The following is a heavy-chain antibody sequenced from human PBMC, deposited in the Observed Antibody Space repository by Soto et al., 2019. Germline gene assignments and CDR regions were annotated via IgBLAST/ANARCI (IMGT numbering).Heavy chain of an antibody. CDR3: ASPQQWLGQRGDFDY. J-gene: IGHJ4*02. CDR2: IRQDGSDK. V-gene: IGHV3-7*05. CDR1: GFTFSSYW. D-gene: IGHD6-19*01. Sequence: EVQLVESGGGLVQPGGSLRLSCAASGFTFSSYWMSWVRQAPGKGLEWVANIRQDGSDKYYVDSVKGRVTISRDNSNNSLYLQMNRLRAEDTAIYYCASPQQWLGQRGDFDYWGQGTLVTVSS.